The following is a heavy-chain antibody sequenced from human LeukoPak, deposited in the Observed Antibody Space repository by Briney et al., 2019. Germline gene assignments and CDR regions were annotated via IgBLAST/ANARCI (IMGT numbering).Heavy chain of an antibody. J-gene: IGHJ4*02. D-gene: IGHD2-8*01. V-gene: IGHV3-15*01. Sequence: GGSLRLSCAASGFTFSSYAMSWVRQAPGKGLEWVGRIKSKSDGGTVNYAASVKGRFTISRDDSKNTVYLQMNSLKAEDTAVYYCTRLGIMEVGYWGQGTLVTVSS. CDR2: IKSKSDGGTV. CDR1: GFTFSSYA. CDR3: TRLGIMEVGY.